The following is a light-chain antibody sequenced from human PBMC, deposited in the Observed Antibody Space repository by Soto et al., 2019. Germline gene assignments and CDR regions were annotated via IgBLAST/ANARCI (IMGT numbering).Light chain of an antibody. J-gene: IGKJ2*01. Sequence: DIQISQSPSSLSASVGDRVTITCRASQDLSNFLAWYQQKPGRAPDLLVYEASTLQSGVPTRFIGGGSGTHFTLTIRSLQPEDAATYYCQKYKSAPSTLGQGTKLEIK. CDR2: EAS. CDR3: QKYKSAPST. CDR1: QDLSNF. V-gene: IGKV1-27*01.